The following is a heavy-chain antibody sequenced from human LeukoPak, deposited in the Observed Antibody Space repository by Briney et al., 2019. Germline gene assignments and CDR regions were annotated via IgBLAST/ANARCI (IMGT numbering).Heavy chain of an antibody. V-gene: IGHV3-30-3*01. J-gene: IGHJ6*02. CDR3: AKVMTTVTLYYYYGMDV. CDR1: GFTFSSYA. CDR2: ISYDGSNK. Sequence: PGRSLRLSCAASGFTFSSYAMHWVRQAPGKGLEWVAVISYDGSNKYYADSVKGRFTISRDNSKNTLYLQMNSLRAEDTAVYYCAKVMTTVTLYYYYGMDVWGQGTTVTVSS. D-gene: IGHD4-11*01.